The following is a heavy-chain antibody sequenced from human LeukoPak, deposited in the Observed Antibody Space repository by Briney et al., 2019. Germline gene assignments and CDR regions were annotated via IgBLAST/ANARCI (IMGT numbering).Heavy chain of an antibody. D-gene: IGHD3-22*01. Sequence: GGSLRLSCVASGFTFSSSFMDWVRQVPGKGLAWVSRINPGNITTYADSVKGRFTISRDNAKNTLYLQMNSLRAEDTAVYYCARPFYFDSIGIWGQGTLVTVSS. J-gene: IGHJ4*02. V-gene: IGHV3-74*01. CDR1: GFTFSSSF. CDR2: INPGNIT. CDR3: ARPFYFDSIGI.